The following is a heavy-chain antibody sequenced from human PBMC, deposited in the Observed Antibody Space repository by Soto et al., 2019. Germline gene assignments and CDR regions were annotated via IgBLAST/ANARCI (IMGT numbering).Heavy chain of an antibody. CDR3: ARVRVLEWLRSGEFLGWFDP. D-gene: IGHD5-12*01. Sequence: ASVKVSCKASGYTFTSYGISWVRQAPGQGLEWMGWISAYNGNTNYAQKLQGRVTMTTDTSTSTAYMELRSLRSDDTAVYYCARVRVLEWLRSGEFLGWFDPWGQGTLVTVSS. CDR2: ISAYNGNT. V-gene: IGHV1-18*01. J-gene: IGHJ5*02. CDR1: GYTFTSYG.